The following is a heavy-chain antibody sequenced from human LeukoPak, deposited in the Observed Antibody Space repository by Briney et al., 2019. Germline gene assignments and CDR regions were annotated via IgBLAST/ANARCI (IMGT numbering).Heavy chain of an antibody. CDR2: ISSSSSYI. CDR3: ARPLTSYSSGWSDAFDI. J-gene: IGHJ3*02. D-gene: IGHD6-19*01. V-gene: IGHV3-21*01. CDR1: GFTFSSYS. Sequence: NPGGSLRLSCAASGFTFSSYSMNWVRQAPGKGLEWVSSISSSSSYIYYADSVKGRFTISRDNAKNSLYLQVNSLRAEDTAVYYCARPLTSYSSGWSDAFDIWGQGTMVTVSS.